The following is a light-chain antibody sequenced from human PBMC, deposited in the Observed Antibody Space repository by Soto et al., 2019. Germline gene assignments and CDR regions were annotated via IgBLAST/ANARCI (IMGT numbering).Light chain of an antibody. J-gene: IGKJ1*01. CDR3: QQYASDSWT. V-gene: IGKV1-12*01. Sequence: DIQMTQSPSSVSASVGDRVTITCRASQGISSWLAWYQQEPGKAPKLLLYAASSLQRGVPSRFSGSGSGTELTLTINSLQPDNFATYYCQQYASDSWTFGQVTKVDIK. CDR2: AAS. CDR1: QGISSW.